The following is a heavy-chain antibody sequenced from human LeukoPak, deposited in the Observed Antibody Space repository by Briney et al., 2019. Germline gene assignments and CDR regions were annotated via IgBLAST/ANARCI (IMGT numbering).Heavy chain of an antibody. J-gene: IGHJ4*02. Sequence: GGSLRLSCAVSGFTFSDYYMSWIRQAPGKGLVWVSDISSSGSTIYYADSVKGRFTISRDNAKNSLYLQMNSLRAEDTAVYYCARGGYSSSWYVFYWGQGTLVTVSS. D-gene: IGHD6-13*01. CDR1: GFTFSDYY. V-gene: IGHV3-11*04. CDR2: ISSSGSTI. CDR3: ARGGYSSSWYVFY.